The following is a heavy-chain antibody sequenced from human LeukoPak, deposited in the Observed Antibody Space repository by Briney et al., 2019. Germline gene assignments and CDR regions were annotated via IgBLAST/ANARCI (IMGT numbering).Heavy chain of an antibody. CDR2: IYYSGST. J-gene: IGHJ5*02. D-gene: IGHD1-1*01. CDR1: GGSISSSSYS. V-gene: IGHV4-39*07. Sequence: SEALSLTCTVSGGSISSSSYSWGWIRQPPGKGLEWIGSIYYSGSTYYNPSLKSRVTISVDTSKNQFSLKLSSVTAADTAVYYCARERPGARVQWFDPWGQGTLVTVSS. CDR3: ARERPGARVQWFDP.